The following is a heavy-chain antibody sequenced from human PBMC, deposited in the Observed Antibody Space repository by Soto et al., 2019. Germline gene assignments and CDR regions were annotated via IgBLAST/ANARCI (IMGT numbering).Heavy chain of an antibody. CDR1: GFTFRDYA. CDR3: AKGGAVYGLLTHDY. J-gene: IGHJ4*02. V-gene: IGHV3-23*01. CDR2: ITGSSSNL. Sequence: EVQLLESGGGLEQPGGSLRLSCAASGFTFRDYAMSWVRQAPGKGLEWVTTITGSSSNLYYSDSVKGWFAISRDNSKNTLYLQMDSLTAEDTAVYYCAKGGAVYGLLTHDYWGQGTLVTVSS. D-gene: IGHD3-9*01.